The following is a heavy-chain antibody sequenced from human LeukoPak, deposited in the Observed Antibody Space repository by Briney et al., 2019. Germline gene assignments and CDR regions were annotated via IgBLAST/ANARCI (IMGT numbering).Heavy chain of an antibody. V-gene: IGHV5-51*01. CDR1: GYSFTSYL. D-gene: IGHD5-24*01. CDR3: ARHRDVAFDY. Sequence: GESLKISCKGSGYSFTSYLIGWVRQMPGKGLEWMGIIYTSQPDTRYSPSFQGPLTISTDTSISTAYLQWTSLKASDTAMYYCARHRDVAFDYWGQGTLVTVSS. CDR2: IYTSQPDT. J-gene: IGHJ4*02.